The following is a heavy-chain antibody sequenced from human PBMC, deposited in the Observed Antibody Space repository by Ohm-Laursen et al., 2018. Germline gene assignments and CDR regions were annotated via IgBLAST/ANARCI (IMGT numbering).Heavy chain of an antibody. CDR2: IGTGGDT. V-gene: IGHV3-23*01. D-gene: IGHD2-8*02. J-gene: IGHJ4*02. CDR1: GFTFSSSA. Sequence: GSLRLSCAASGFTFSSSALSWVRLAPGKGLECVASIGTGGDTRYVDAVKGRFTISRDNSNRALYLQMDSLRVEDSAIYYCAKSGPFYSDYWGQGTLVTVSS. CDR3: AKSGPFYSDY.